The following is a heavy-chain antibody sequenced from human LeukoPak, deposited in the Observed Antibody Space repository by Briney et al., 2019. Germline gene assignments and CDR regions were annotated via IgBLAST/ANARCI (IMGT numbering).Heavy chain of an antibody. D-gene: IGHD4-17*01. CDR2: IYYSGST. CDR3: ARADYGLGPSYFDY. CDR1: GGSISSGGCY. J-gene: IGHJ4*02. Sequence: SQTLSLTCTVSGGSISSGGCYWSWLRQHPGKGLEWIGYIYYSGSTYYNPSLKSRVTISVDTSKNQFSLKLSSVTAADTAVYYCARADYGLGPSYFDYWGQGTLVTVSS. V-gene: IGHV4-31*03.